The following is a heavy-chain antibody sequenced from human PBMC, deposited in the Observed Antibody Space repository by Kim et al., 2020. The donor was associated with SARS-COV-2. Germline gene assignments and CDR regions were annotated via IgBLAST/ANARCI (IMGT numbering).Heavy chain of an antibody. D-gene: IGHD6-19*01. J-gene: IGHJ4*02. CDR1: GFTFSSYE. CDR2: ISSGGSTI. CDR3: ARGDFSSGWYPDY. V-gene: IGHV3-48*03. Sequence: GGSLRLSCAASGFTFSSYEMNWVRQAPGKGLEWVSYISSGGSTISYADSVKGRFTISRDNAKNSLYLQMNSLRAEDTAVYYCARGDFSSGWYPDYWGQGTLVTVSS.